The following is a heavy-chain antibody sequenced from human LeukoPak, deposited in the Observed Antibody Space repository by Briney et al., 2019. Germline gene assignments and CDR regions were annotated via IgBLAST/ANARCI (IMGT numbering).Heavy chain of an antibody. Sequence: ASVKVSCKAFGYPFTRFAINWGRQAPGQGLEWMGWISTHSGDTKYAETLQGRLTMTTDTSTNTTHMELRGLRSDDTAVYYCARNLGKEHNLYYGLDVWGQGTTVVVSS. CDR2: ISTHSGDT. V-gene: IGHV1-18*01. CDR1: GYPFTRFA. CDR3: ARNLGKEHNLYYGLDV. J-gene: IGHJ6*02. D-gene: IGHD1-26*01.